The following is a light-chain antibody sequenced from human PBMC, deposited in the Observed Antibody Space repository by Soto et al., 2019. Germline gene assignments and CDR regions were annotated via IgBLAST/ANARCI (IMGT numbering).Light chain of an antibody. Sequence: MTQSPSSLSASVGDTVTITCRASQSISSHLNWYQQKLGQAPRLLIYGASTRATGIPDRSSGSGSGTEFTLTISSLQSEDFAVYYCQQYKDWPPWTFGQGTKVEIK. V-gene: IGKV3-15*01. CDR1: QSISSH. CDR2: GAS. J-gene: IGKJ1*01. CDR3: QQYKDWPPWT.